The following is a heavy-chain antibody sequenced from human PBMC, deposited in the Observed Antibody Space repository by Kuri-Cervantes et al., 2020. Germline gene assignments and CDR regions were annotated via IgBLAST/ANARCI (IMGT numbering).Heavy chain of an antibody. D-gene: IGHD1-26*01. V-gene: IGHV5-51*01. CDR1: GYSFSSYW. Sequence: KVSCKGSGYSFSSYWIAWVRQMPGKGLEWMGVIYPGGSDIRYSPSFQGQVTFSADKSISTVYLQWSSLKASDTAMYYCARAVGSISFYSDYWGQGTLVTVSS. CDR2: IYPGGSDI. J-gene: IGHJ4*02. CDR3: ARAVGSISFYSDY.